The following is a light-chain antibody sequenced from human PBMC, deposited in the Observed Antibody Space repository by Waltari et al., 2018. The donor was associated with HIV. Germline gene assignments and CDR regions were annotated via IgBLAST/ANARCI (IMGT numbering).Light chain of an antibody. CDR3: QAWDSSTLL. CDR1: KLGDKY. V-gene: IGLV3-1*01. J-gene: IGLJ2*01. CDR2: QDS. Sequence: SYELTQPPSVSVSPGQTASITCPGDKLGDKYACWYQQKPGQSPVLVIYQDSKRPSGIPERFSGSNSGNTATLTISGTQAMDEADYYCQAWDSSTLLFGGGTKLTVL.